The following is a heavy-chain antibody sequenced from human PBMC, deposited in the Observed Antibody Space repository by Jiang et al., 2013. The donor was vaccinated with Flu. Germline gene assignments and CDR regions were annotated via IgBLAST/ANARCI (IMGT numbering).Heavy chain of an antibody. CDR3: AKEFYGDYGLGDY. D-gene: IGHD4-17*01. CDR2: ISGSGGST. V-gene: IGHV3-23*01. J-gene: IGHJ4*02. Sequence: ASGFTFSSYAMSWVRQAPGKGLEWVSAISGSGGSTYYADSVKGRFTISRDNSKNTLYLQMNSLRAEDTAVYYCAKEFYGDYGLGDYWGQGTLVTVSS. CDR1: GFTFSSYA.